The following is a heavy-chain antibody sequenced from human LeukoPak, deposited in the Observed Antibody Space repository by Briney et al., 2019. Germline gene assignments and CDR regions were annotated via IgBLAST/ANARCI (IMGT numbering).Heavy chain of an antibody. Sequence: PGGSLRLSCAASGFTVSSNYMSWVRQAPGKGLEWVSVIYSGGSTYYADSVKGRFTISRDNSKNTLYLQMNSLRAEDTAVYYCAKALIVVVPAATAVAFDIWGQGTMVTVSS. V-gene: IGHV3-53*01. J-gene: IGHJ3*02. D-gene: IGHD2-2*01. CDR2: IYSGGST. CDR1: GFTVSSNY. CDR3: AKALIVVVPAATAVAFDI.